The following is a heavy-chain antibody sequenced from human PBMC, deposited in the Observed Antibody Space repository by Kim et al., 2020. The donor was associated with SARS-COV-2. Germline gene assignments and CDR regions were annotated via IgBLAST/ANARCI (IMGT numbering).Heavy chain of an antibody. CDR3: ARGHIVVVTAIHNWFDP. J-gene: IGHJ5*02. D-gene: IGHD2-21*02. V-gene: IGHV1-3*01. Sequence: FQGRVTITRDTSASTAYMELSSLRSEDTAVYYCARGHIVVVTAIHNWFDPWGQGTLVTVSS.